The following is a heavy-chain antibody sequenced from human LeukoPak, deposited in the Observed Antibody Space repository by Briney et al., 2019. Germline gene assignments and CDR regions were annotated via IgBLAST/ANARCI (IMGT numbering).Heavy chain of an antibody. Sequence: PSETLSLTCTVSGGSISSSSSYWGWIRQPPGKGLEWIGSIYYSGSSFDNPALKSRVTISVDTSKNQFSLKLSSVTAADTAVYYCASQYFLILSLYYFDYWGQGTLVTVSS. CDR1: GGSISSSSSY. D-gene: IGHD3-10*02. J-gene: IGHJ4*02. V-gene: IGHV4-39*01. CDR3: ASQYFLILSLYYFDY. CDR2: IYYSGSS.